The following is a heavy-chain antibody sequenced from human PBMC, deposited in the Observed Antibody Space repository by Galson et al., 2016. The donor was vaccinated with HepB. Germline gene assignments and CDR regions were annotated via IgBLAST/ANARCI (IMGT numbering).Heavy chain of an antibody. CDR2: ISSSSSYT. CDR1: GFIFSNFG. J-gene: IGHJ4*02. Sequence: SLRLSCAASGFIFSNFGMHWVRQAPGKGLEWVSYISSSSSYTNYAESVKGRFTISRDNAKNSLYLQMNSLRAEDTAVYYCARAQTTVVTYIDNWGQGTLVTVSS. D-gene: IGHD4-23*01. V-gene: IGHV3-21*05. CDR3: ARAQTTVVTYIDN.